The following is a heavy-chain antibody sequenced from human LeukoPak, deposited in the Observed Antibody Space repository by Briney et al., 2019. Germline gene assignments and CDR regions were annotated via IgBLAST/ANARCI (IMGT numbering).Heavy chain of an antibody. CDR2: ISGSGGIT. Sequence: GGSLRLSCAASGFTFTTYALSWVRQAPGKGLDWVSGISGSGGITYYADSVKGRFTISRDNSKNTLYLQMNSLRAEDTAVYYCARGHSITIFGVAYYWGEGTLVTVSS. D-gene: IGHD3-3*01. J-gene: IGHJ4*02. CDR1: GFTFTTYA. CDR3: ARGHSITIFGVAYY. V-gene: IGHV3-23*01.